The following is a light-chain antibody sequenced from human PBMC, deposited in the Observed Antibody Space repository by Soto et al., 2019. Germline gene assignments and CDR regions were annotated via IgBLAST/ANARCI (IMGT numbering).Light chain of an antibody. J-gene: IGKJ3*01. V-gene: IGKV1-9*01. CDR3: QQLNIFPPLFT. CDR2: GAS. Sequence: DIQLTQSPFFLSASVGDRVTITCRASQGIRSYLAWYQQRPGKAPELLIYGASTLRTGVASRFSGSGSGTEFTLTISSLQPEDFATHVCQQLNIFPPLFTFGPGTKVDIK. CDR1: QGIRSY.